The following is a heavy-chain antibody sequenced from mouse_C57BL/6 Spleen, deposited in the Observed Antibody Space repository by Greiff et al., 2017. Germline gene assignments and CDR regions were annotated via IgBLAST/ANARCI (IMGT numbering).Heavy chain of an antibody. V-gene: IGHV1-50*01. CDR2: IDPSDSYT. D-gene: IGHD2-5*01. CDR1: GYTFTSYW. CDR3: ARSGNYYSNYVDY. J-gene: IGHJ2*01. Sequence: QVQLQQPGAELVKPGASVKLSCKASGYTFTSYWMQWVKQRPGQGLEWIGEIDPSDSYTNYNQKFKGKATLTVDTSSSTAYMQLSSLTSEDSAVYYCARSGNYYSNYVDYWGQGTTLTVSS.